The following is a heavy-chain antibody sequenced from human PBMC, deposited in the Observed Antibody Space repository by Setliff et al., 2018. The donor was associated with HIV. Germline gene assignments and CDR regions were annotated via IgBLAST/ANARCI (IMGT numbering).Heavy chain of an antibody. CDR2: ISSSGSSI. D-gene: IGHD1-26*01. V-gene: IGHV3-48*03. CDR3: ARELQWSRDSGREEDY. Sequence: PGGSLRLSCAASGFAFSSSEMNWVRQAPGKGLEWVPYISSSGSSIYYGDSVKGRFTISRDNAKNSLYMQMNSLRAEDTAVYYCARELQWSRDSGREEDYWGQGTLVTVSS. CDR1: GFAFSSSE. J-gene: IGHJ4*02.